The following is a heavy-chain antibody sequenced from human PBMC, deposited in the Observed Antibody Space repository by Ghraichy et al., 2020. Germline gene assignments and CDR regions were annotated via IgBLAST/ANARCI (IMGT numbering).Heavy chain of an antibody. Sequence: SETLSLTCTVSGGSISSYYWSWIRQPPGKGLEWIGYIYYSGSTNYNPSLKSRVTISVDTSKNQFSLKLSSVTAADTAVYYCAGAGAYYDFWSGLNWFDPWGQGTLVTVSS. CDR2: IYYSGST. J-gene: IGHJ5*02. CDR3: AGAGAYYDFWSGLNWFDP. V-gene: IGHV4-59*08. D-gene: IGHD3-3*01. CDR1: GGSISSYY.